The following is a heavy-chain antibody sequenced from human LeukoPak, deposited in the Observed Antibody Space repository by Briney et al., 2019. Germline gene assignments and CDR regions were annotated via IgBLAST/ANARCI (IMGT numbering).Heavy chain of an antibody. CDR1: GFTFSSYA. V-gene: IGHV3-23*01. CDR2: ISGSGGST. CDR3: AKDPAAWGSSPDAFDI. J-gene: IGHJ3*02. Sequence: PGGSLRLSCAASGFTFSSYAMSWVRQAPGKGLEWVSAISGSGGSTYYADSAKGRFTISRDNSKNTLYLQMNSLRAEDTAVYYCAKDPAAWGSSPDAFDIWGQGTMVTVSS. D-gene: IGHD6-13*01.